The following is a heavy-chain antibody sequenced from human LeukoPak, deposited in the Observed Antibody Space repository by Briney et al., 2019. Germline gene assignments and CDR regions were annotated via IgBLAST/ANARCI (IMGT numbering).Heavy chain of an antibody. Sequence: GGSLRLSCAASGFTFSGSAMHWVRQASGKGLEWVGRIRSKANSYATAYAASVKGRFTISRDDSKNTAYLQMNSLKTEDTAVYYCTRPGIAAAGIRDYWGQGTPVTVPS. CDR2: IRSKANSYAT. V-gene: IGHV3-73*01. D-gene: IGHD6-13*01. CDR3: TRPGIAAAGIRDY. J-gene: IGHJ4*02. CDR1: GFTFSGSA.